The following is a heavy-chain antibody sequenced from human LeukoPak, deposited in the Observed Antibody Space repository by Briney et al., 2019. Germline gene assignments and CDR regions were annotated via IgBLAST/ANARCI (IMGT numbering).Heavy chain of an antibody. V-gene: IGHV3-23*01. Sequence: PGGSLRLSCAASGFTFSSYAMSWVRQAPGKGLQWVSSFSGSGGSTYYADSVKGRFTLSRDNSKNTLYLQMNSLRAEDTAVYYCVRSGYNRFDYWGQGTLVTVSS. D-gene: IGHD5-24*01. J-gene: IGHJ4*02. CDR1: GFTFSSYA. CDR3: VRSGYNRFDY. CDR2: FSGSGGST.